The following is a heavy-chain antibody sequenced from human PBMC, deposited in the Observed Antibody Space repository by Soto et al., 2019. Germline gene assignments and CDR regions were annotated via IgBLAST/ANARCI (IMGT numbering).Heavy chain of an antibody. J-gene: IGHJ4*02. Sequence: GGSLRLSCAASGFTFSNAWMSWVRQAPGKGLEWVGRIKSKTDGGTTDYAAPVKGRFTISRDDSKNTLYLQMNSLRAEDTAVYYCAKDRPYPRSGYDYPTYMITFGGVPVWGQGTLVTVSS. CDR1: GFTFSNAW. CDR3: AKDRPYPRSGYDYPTYMITFGGVPV. V-gene: IGHV3-15*01. D-gene: IGHD3-16*01. CDR2: IKSKTDGGTT.